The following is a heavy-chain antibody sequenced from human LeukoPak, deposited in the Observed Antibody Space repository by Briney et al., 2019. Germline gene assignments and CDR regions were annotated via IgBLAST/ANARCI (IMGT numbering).Heavy chain of an antibody. CDR3: ARDSSDSYIAAAHDAFDI. Sequence: SETLSLTCAVSGGSISTSSYYWGWIRQPPGKGLQWIGSIYYNGSTYYNPSLKSRVTISVDTSKNQFSLKLSSVTAADTAVYYCARDSSDSYIAAAHDAFDIWGQGTMVTVSS. CDR1: GGSISTSSYY. CDR2: IYYNGST. V-gene: IGHV4-39*07. D-gene: IGHD6-13*01. J-gene: IGHJ3*02.